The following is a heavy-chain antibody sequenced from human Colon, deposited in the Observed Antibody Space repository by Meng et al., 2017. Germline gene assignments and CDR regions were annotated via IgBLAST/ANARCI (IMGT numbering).Heavy chain of an antibody. V-gene: IGHV1-2*06. CDR1: GYTLY. J-gene: IGHJ4*02. CDR2: INPLTGDT. CDR3: ARESADGGSFDL. Sequence: QVQLVQSVAQVMMPEASVTVSCKASGYTLYIHWALLRPGEGLEWMGRINPLTGDTNSAQSIRGIITITRDTSTSTFSKELRSLTMDDAAIYCCARESADGGSFDLWGQGTLVTVSS. D-gene: IGHD2-15*01.